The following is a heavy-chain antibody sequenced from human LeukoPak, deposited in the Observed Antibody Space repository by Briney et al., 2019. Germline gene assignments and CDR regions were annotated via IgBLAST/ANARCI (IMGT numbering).Heavy chain of an antibody. V-gene: IGHV3-48*02. CDR3: ARDRWESK. Sequence: GGSLRLSCAASGFTFSSSTMNWVCQAPGKGLEWISYISTDSTTIYYADSVKGRFTISRDNAKNSLFLHMNTLRDEDTAVYYCARDRWESKWGQGTLVTVSS. CDR1: GFTFSSST. J-gene: IGHJ4*02. CDR2: ISTDSTTI. D-gene: IGHD1-26*01.